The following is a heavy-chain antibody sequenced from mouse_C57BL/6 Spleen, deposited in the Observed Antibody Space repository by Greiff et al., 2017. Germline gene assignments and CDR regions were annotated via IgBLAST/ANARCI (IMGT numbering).Heavy chain of an antibody. D-gene: IGHD3-3*01. CDR3: ARSRTGTFAY. V-gene: IGHV1-77*01. CDR1: GYTFTDYD. CDR2: IGPGSGTT. Sequence: VQRVESGAELVKPGASVKISCKASGYTFTDYDINWVKQRPGKGLEWIGKIGPGSGTTYYNEKFKGKATLTADKSSSTAYMQLSSLSSEDSAVYCCARSRTGTFAYWGQGTLVTVSA. J-gene: IGHJ3*01.